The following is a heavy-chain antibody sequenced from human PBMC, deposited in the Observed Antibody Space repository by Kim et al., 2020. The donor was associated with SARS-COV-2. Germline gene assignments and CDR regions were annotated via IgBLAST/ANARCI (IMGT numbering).Heavy chain of an antibody. V-gene: IGHV3-43*02. CDR1: GFRFDEYA. CDR3: AKDVCSSTSCPYFYYYGMDV. CDR2: ISADGDNT. D-gene: IGHD2-2*01. J-gene: IGHJ6*02. Sequence: GGSLRLSCAASGFRFDEYAMNWVRQAPGKGLEWVSLISADGDNTYYADSVRGRFTISRDNNKRTLYLEMNSLRTEDTAFYYCAKDVCSSTSCPYFYYYGMDVWGQGTTVIVS.